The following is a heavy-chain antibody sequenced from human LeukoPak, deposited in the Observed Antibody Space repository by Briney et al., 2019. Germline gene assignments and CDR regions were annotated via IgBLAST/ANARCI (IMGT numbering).Heavy chain of an antibody. D-gene: IGHD7-27*01. CDR1: GXTFSDYY. Sequence: HSGGSLRLSCAASGXTFSDYYMDWVRXAPGKGLEWVGRIRKNANSYTTEYAASVKGRFPLSRDHSKTSLYLQMNGLNPEDTAVYYCARGNRGFDYWGQGTLVTVSS. V-gene: IGHV3-72*01. J-gene: IGHJ4*02. CDR3: ARGNRGFDY. CDR2: IRKNANSYTT.